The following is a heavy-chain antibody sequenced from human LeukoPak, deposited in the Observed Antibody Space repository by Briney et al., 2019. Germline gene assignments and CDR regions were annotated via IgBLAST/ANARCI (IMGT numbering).Heavy chain of an antibody. Sequence: AETLSLTCAVYGGSFSGYYWSWIRQPPGKGLEWIGEINHSGSTNYNPSLKSRVTISVDTSKNQFSLKLSSVTAADTAVYYCASQYCSSTREDWYFDLWGRGTLVTVSS. CDR2: INHSGST. D-gene: IGHD2-2*01. CDR3: ASQYCSSTREDWYFDL. CDR1: GGSFSGYY. J-gene: IGHJ2*01. V-gene: IGHV4-34*01.